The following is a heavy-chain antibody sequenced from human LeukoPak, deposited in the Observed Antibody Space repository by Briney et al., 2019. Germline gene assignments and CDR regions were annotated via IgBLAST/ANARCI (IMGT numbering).Heavy chain of an antibody. V-gene: IGHV3-7*05. Sequence: GGSLRLSCAASGFTFSNYWMIWVRQAPGKGLEWVGNIKQDGSEKRYADSVRGRFSISRDNAQTSLYLQMNSLRAEDTAVYYCARRSPIAGAGPRRLEDWGQGTLVTVSS. D-gene: IGHD6-13*01. CDR3: ARRSPIAGAGPRRLED. CDR2: IKQDGSEK. CDR1: GFTFSNYW. J-gene: IGHJ4*02.